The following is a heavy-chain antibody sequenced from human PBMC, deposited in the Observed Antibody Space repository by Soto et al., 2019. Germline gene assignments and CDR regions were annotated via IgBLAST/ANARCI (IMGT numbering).Heavy chain of an antibody. V-gene: IGHV3-21*01. D-gene: IGHD6-19*01. J-gene: IGHJ4*02. Sequence: GSLRLSCAASGFTFSSYSMNWVRQAPGKGLEWVSSISSSSSYIYYADSVKGRFTISRDNAKNSLYLQMNSLRAEDTAVYYCARDLKIAVAGDLASWRWGQGTLVTVSS. CDR2: ISSSSSYI. CDR3: ARDLKIAVAGDLASWR. CDR1: GFTFSSYS.